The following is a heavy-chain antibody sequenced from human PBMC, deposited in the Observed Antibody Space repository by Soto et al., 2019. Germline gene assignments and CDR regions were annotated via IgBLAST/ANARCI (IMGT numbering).Heavy chain of an antibody. D-gene: IGHD1-1*01. CDR1: GYTFTNYA. J-gene: IGHJ5*02. CDR2: INTGNGNT. V-gene: IGHV1-3*04. Sequence: VKVSCKASGYTFTNYAMHWMRQAPGQRLEWMGWINTGNGNTKYSQKFQGRVTITRDTSASTAYIELSSLRTEDTAVYYCARGQSWHDLVWWFDPWGQGTLVTVSS. CDR3: ARGQSWHDLVWWFDP.